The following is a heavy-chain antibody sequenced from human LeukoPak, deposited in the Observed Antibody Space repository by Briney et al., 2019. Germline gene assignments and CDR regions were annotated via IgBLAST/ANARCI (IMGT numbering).Heavy chain of an antibody. Sequence: ASVKVPCKASGYTFTGYYMHWVRQAPGQGLEWMGWINPNSGGTNYAQKFQGRVTMTRDTSISTAYTELSRLRSDDTAVYYCARAPSSGWSGNWFDPWGQGTLVTVSS. CDR3: ARAPSSGWSGNWFDP. D-gene: IGHD6-19*01. CDR1: GYTFTGYY. J-gene: IGHJ5*02. CDR2: INPNSGGT. V-gene: IGHV1-2*02.